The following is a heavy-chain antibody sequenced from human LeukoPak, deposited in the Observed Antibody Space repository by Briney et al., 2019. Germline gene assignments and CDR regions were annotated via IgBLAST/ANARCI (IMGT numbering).Heavy chain of an antibody. V-gene: IGHV5-51*01. CDR1: EYNFTSYC. CDR3: ARHKAERGSSGYDWGAFDV. CDR2: IYPDDSDT. D-gene: IGHD5-12*01. Sequence: GESLKTSCKGSEYNFTSYCIAWVRQMPGKGLEWMGIIYPDDSDTRYSPSFQGQVTISADKSISTAYLQWSSLRASDTAMYYCARHKAERGSSGYDWGAFDVWGQGQMVTVSS. J-gene: IGHJ3*01.